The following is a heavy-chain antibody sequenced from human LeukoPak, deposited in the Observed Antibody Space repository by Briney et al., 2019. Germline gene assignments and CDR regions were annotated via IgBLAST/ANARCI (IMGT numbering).Heavy chain of an antibody. CDR2: ISSFSGYI. D-gene: IGHD2-2*01. J-gene: IGHJ3*02. Sequence: GGSLRLSCAASGFTFSSYSMNWVRQAPGKGLEWVSSISSFSGYIYYADSVKGRFTISRDNAKNSLHLQMNSLRVEDTALYYCAKSFGYDDAFDIWGQGTMVTVSS. CDR3: AKSFGYDDAFDI. V-gene: IGHV3-21*04. CDR1: GFTFSSYS.